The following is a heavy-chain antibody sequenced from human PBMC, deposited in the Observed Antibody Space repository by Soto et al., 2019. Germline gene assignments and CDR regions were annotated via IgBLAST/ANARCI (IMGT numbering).Heavy chain of an antibody. D-gene: IGHD3-9*01. Sequence: QVHLVDSGGGVVQPGRSLRLSCTTSGFLFNTYAMHWVRQAPGKGLEWVAVLSHDGSRTYYADSVKGRFTISRDNSKITLYLQMNSLTTEDTAVYYCARPGSGYDVLTGQYFYYYYTGDVWGQGTTVTVSS. CDR1: GFLFNTYA. CDR3: ARPGSGYDVLTGQYFYYYYTGDV. J-gene: IGHJ6*02. CDR2: LSHDGSRT. V-gene: IGHV3-30-3*01.